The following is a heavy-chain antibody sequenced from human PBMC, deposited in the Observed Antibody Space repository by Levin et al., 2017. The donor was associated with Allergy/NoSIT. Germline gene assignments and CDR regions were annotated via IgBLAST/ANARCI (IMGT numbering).Heavy chain of an antibody. D-gene: IGHD4-17*01. CDR3: ARELMPMTTAYWNLDY. V-gene: IGHV1-46*01. CDR1: GYTFTSYY. J-gene: IGHJ4*02. Sequence: ASVKVSCKASGYTFTSYYMHWVRQAPGQGLEWMGIINPSGGSTSYAQKFQGRVTMTRDTSTSTVYMELSSLRSEDTAVYYCARELMPMTTAYWNLDYWGQGTLVTVSS. CDR2: INPSGGST.